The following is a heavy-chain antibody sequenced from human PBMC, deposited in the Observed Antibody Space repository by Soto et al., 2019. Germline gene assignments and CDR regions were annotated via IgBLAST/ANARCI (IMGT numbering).Heavy chain of an antibody. CDR1: GGSISSGGYY. V-gene: IGHV4-31*03. J-gene: IGHJ5*02. Sequence: QVQLQESGPGLVKPSQTLSLTCTVSGGSISSGGYYWNWIRQHPGKGLEWIGYIYYIGSTYYNPFLKSRVTISLDTSTNQFSLRLSSVTAAYTAVYYCARSVFPWGQGTLVTVSS. CDR3: ARSVFP. CDR2: IYYIGST.